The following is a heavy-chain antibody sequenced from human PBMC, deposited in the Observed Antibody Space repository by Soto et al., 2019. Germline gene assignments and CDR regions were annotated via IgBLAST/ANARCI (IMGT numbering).Heavy chain of an antibody. CDR2: ISYDGSNK. CDR1: GFTFSSYG. D-gene: IGHD3-9*01. J-gene: IGHJ4*02. V-gene: IGHV3-30*18. Sequence: QVQLVESGGGVVQPGRSLRLSCAASGFTFSSYGMHWVRQAPGKGLEWVAVISYDGSNKYYADSVKGRFTISRDNSKNTLYLQMNSLRAEETAGYYCAKSLGWVLYSADFDYWGQGTLVTVSS. CDR3: AKSLGWVLYSADFDY.